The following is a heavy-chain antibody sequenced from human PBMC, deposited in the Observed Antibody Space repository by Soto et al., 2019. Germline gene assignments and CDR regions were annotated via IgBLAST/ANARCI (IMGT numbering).Heavy chain of an antibody. J-gene: IGHJ6*02. CDR3: ARDQMTTVVTPYYYYYYGMDV. D-gene: IGHD4-17*01. CDR2: ISYDGSNK. CDR1: GFTFSSYA. Sequence: GGSLRLSCAASGFTFSSYAMHWVRQAPGKGLEWVAVISYDGSNKYYADSAKGRFTISRDNSKDTLYLQMNSLRAEDTAVYYCARDQMTTVVTPYYYYYYGMDVWGQGTTVTVSS. V-gene: IGHV3-30-3*01.